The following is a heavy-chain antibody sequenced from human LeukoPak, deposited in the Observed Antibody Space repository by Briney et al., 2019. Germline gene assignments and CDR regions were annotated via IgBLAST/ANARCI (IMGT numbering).Heavy chain of an antibody. CDR2: MNPNSGNT. Sequence: ASVKVSCKASGYTFTSYGSSWVRQATGQGLEWMGWMNPNSGNTGYAQKFQGRVTMTRNTSINTAYMELNSLRSEDTAVYYCARANPLDYWGQGTLVTVSS. V-gene: IGHV1-8*01. J-gene: IGHJ4*02. CDR3: ARANPLDY. CDR1: GYTFTSYG.